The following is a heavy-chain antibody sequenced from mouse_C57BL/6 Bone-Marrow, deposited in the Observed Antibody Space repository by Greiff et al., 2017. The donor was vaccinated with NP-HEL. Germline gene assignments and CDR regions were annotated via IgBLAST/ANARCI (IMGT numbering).Heavy chain of an antibody. CDR2: ISDGGSYT. CDR1: GFTFSSYA. D-gene: IGHD1-1*01. Sequence: EVQLVESGGGLVKPGGSLKLSCAASGFTFSSYAMSWVRQTPEKRLEWVATISDGGSYTYYPDNVKGRFTISRDNAKNNLYLQMSHLKSEDTAMYYCATTYYAMDYWGQGTSVTVSS. J-gene: IGHJ4*01. V-gene: IGHV5-4*01. CDR3: ATTYYAMDY.